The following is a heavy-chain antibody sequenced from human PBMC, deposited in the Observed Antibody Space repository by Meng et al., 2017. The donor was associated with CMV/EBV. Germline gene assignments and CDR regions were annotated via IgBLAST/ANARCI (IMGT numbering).Heavy chain of an antibody. CDR1: GGSFSGDY. V-gene: IGHV4-34*01. J-gene: IGHJ4*02. D-gene: IGHD3-3*01. CDR2: INHSGST. CDR3: AGASFWSGYYDY. Sequence: GSLRLSCAVYGGSFSGDYWSWIRQPPGKGLEWIGEINHSGSTNYNPSLKSRVTISVDTSKNQFSLKLSSVTAADTAVYYCAGASFWSGYYDYWGQGTLVTVSS.